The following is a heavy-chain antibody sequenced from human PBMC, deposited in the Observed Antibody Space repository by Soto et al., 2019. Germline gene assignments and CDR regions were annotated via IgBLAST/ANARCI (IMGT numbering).Heavy chain of an antibody. V-gene: IGHV4-59*08. CDR1: GGSISSYY. J-gene: IGHJ4*02. D-gene: IGHD2-2*01. CDR3: ARHSYQLLATNFDY. CDR2: IYYSGST. Sequence: SETLSLTCTVSGGSISSYYWSWIRQPPGKGLEWIGYIYYSGSTNYNPSLKSRVTISVDTSKNQFSLKLSSVTAADTAVYYCARHSYQLLATNFDYWGQGTLVTVSS.